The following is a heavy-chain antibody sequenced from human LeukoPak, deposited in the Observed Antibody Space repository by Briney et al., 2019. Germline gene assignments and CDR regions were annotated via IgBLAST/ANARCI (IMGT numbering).Heavy chain of an antibody. CDR3: ARGYYDSSGHYYTFDY. CDR2: MYTSGST. J-gene: IGHJ4*02. D-gene: IGHD3-22*01. V-gene: IGHV4-4*07. CDR1: VGSIGSYF. Sequence: SETLSLTCTVSVGSIGSYFWSWIRQPAGKGLEWIGRMYTSGSTDYNPSLKSRDTMSVDTSKNHFSLKLSSVTAADTAVYYCARGYYDSSGHYYTFDYWGQGTLVTVSS.